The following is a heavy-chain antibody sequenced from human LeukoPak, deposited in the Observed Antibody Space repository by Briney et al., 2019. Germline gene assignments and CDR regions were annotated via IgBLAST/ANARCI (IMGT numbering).Heavy chain of an antibody. D-gene: IGHD4-23*01. CDR1: GGSISSSSYY. CDR2: IYYSGST. J-gene: IGHJ4*02. Sequence: SETLSLTCTVSGGSISSSSYYWGWIRQPPGKGLEWIGSIYYSGSTYYNPSLKSRVTISVDTSKNQFSLKLSSVTAADTAVYYCARSDYGGKLFDYWGQGTLVTVSS. CDR3: ARSDYGGKLFDY. V-gene: IGHV4-39*07.